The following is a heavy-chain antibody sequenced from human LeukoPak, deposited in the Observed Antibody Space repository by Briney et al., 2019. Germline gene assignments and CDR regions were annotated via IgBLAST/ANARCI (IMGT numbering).Heavy chain of an antibody. CDR2: IYYSGST. CDR1: GGSISSYY. CDR3: ARQQLSYSSGWYYFDY. Sequence: SETLSLTCTVSGGSISSYYWSWIRQPPGKGLEWIGYIYYSGSTNYNPSLKSRVTISVDTSKSQYSLKLSSVTGANTAGDYCARQQLSYSSGWYYFDYWGQGALVTVSS. V-gene: IGHV4-59*08. D-gene: IGHD6-19*01. J-gene: IGHJ4*02.